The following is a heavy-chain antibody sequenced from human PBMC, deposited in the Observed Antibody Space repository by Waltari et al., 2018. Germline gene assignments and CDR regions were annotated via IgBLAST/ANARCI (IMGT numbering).Heavy chain of an antibody. CDR1: EDTFDTYT. V-gene: IGHV1-69*08. J-gene: IGHJ6*02. CDR3: TRGSNALDV. CDR2: IIPMLGSA. Sequence: QFQLVQSGDEVKKPGSSVRISCQTSEDTFDTYTVTWVRQAPGQGLEWVGRIIPMLGSADYAQSVQGRVMMTADESTTKVYMELSDLRYDDTAVYYCTRGSNALDVWGPGTTVVVSS.